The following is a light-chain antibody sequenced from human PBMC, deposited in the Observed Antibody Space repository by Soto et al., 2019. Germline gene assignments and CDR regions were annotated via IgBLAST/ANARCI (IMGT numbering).Light chain of an antibody. CDR1: SSNIGAGYD. V-gene: IGLV1-40*01. CDR3: QSYDNILHAYVV. J-gene: IGLJ2*01. Sequence: QAVVTQPPSVSGAPGQRVTISCTGSSSNIGAGYDVHWYQQLPGTAPKLLIYGNNNRPSGVPDRFSGSKSGTSASLAITGLQAEDEADYYCQSYDNILHAYVVFGGGTKLTVL. CDR2: GNN.